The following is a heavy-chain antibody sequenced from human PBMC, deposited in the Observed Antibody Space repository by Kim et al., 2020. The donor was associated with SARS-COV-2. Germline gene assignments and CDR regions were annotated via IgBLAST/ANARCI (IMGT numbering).Heavy chain of an antibody. CDR2: IKSKTEGGTK. CDR3: TTLFDSRHYFDY. V-gene: IGHV3-15*01. J-gene: IGHJ4*02. CDR1: GFTFSNAC. D-gene: IGHD2-21*01. Sequence: GGSLRLSCAASGFTFSNACMSWVRQAPGKGLEWVGRIKSKTEGGTKDYAAPVKGRFTISRDESKNTLYLQMNSLKTEDTAVYYSTTLFDSRHYFDYWGQGTLVTASS.